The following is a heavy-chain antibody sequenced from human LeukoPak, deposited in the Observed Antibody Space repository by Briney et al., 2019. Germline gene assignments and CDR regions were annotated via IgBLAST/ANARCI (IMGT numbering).Heavy chain of an antibody. CDR1: GGSISCGDYY. Sequence: SETLSLTCTVAGGSISCGDYYCSWIRPPPGKALEFFGYIYYSGSTYYNPSLKSRVTISVDTSKNQFSLKLSSVTAADTAVYYCARGGTVANYYYYGMDVWGQGTTVTVSS. D-gene: IGHD4-23*01. CDR2: IYYSGST. CDR3: ARGGTVANYYYYGMDV. V-gene: IGHV4-30-4*01. J-gene: IGHJ6*02.